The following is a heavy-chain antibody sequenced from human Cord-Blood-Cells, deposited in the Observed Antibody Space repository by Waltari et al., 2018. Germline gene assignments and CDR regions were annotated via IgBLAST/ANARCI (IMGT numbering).Heavy chain of an antibody. D-gene: IGHD6-6*01. CDR2: IYYSGST. CDR3: ASEYSSSSNWFDP. J-gene: IGHJ5*02. CDR1: GGPISSSSYY. V-gene: IGHV4-39*01. Sequence: QLQLQESGPGLVKPSETLSLTCTVSGGPISSSSYYWGWIRQPPGKGLEWIGGIYYSGSTYYNPSLKSRVTISVDTSKNQFSLKLSSVTAADTAVYYCASEYSSSSNWFDPWGQGTLVTVSS.